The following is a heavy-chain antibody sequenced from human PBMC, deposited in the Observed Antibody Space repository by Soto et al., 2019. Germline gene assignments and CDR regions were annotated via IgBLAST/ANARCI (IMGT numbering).Heavy chain of an antibody. CDR1: GGSISSSSHF. Sequence: SETLSLTCTVSGGSISSSSHFWGWIRQPPGKGLEWIGSIYYSGSTYSNPSLKSRVTISVDTSKNQFSLKLNFVTAADTAVYYCARLQQQLVLWGQGSLVTVSS. D-gene: IGHD6-13*01. V-gene: IGHV4-39*01. CDR2: IYYSGST. CDR3: ARLQQQLVL. J-gene: IGHJ4*02.